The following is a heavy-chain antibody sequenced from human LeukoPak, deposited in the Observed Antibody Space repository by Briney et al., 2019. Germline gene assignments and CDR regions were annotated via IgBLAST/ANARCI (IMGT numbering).Heavy chain of an antibody. Sequence: SETLSLTCTVSGDSISSSSYYWGWLRQPPGKGLEWIGSIYYSGSTYHNPSLKSRVTISVDTSKNQFSLKLSSVTAADTAVYYCARGLRHYDSSGYYYYWGQGTLVTVSS. CDR3: ARGLRHYDSSGYYYY. J-gene: IGHJ4*02. CDR1: GDSISSSSYY. CDR2: IYYSGST. D-gene: IGHD3-22*01. V-gene: IGHV4-39*01.